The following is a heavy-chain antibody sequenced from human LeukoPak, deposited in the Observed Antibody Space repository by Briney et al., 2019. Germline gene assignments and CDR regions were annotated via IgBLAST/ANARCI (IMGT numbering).Heavy chain of an antibody. CDR2: INHSGST. D-gene: IGHD3-22*01. J-gene: IGHJ3*02. CDR1: GGSFSGYY. CDR3: ARRRFVVITKSGAFDI. Sequence: PSETLSLTCAVYGGSFSGYYWSWIRQPPGKGLEWIGEINHSGSTNYNPSLKSRVTISVDTSKNQFSLKLSSVTAADTAVYYCARRRFVVITKSGAFDIWGQGTMVTVSS. V-gene: IGHV4-34*01.